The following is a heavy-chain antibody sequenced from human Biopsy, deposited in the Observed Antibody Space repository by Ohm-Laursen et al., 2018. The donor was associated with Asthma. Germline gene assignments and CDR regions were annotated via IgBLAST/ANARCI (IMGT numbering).Heavy chain of an antibody. CDR1: GFSFSSFA. V-gene: IGHV3-30*01. D-gene: IGHD1-1*01. CDR3: VRDGTDDAFDI. Sequence: SLRLSCAAPGFSFSSFAIHWVRQAPGKGLEWGGVISKDACTQDYADSVKGRFTMARDNSKNTLDLQMNSLREEDTAVYYCVRDGTDDAFDIWGQGTVVSVSS. J-gene: IGHJ3*02. CDR2: ISKDACTQ.